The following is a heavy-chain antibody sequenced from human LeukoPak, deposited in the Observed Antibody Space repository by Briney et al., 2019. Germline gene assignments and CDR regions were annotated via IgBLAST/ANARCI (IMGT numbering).Heavy chain of an antibody. CDR2: INPNSGGT. V-gene: IGHV1-2*02. CDR1: GYTFTGYY. Sequence: ASVKVSCKASGYTFTGYYMHWERQAPGQGLEWMGWINPNSGGTNYAQKFQGRVTMTRDTSISTAYMELSRLRSDDTAVYYCARDGLIAAAGTNWFDPWGQGTLVTVSS. CDR3: ARDGLIAAAGTNWFDP. J-gene: IGHJ5*02. D-gene: IGHD6-13*01.